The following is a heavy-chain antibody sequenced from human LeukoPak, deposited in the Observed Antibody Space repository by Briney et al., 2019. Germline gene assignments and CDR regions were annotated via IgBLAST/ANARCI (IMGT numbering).Heavy chain of an antibody. CDR2: ISAYNGNT. Sequence: ASVKVSCKASGYTFTSYGISWVRQAPGQGLEWMGWISAYNGNTNYAQKLQGRVTMTTDTSTSTAYMELRSLRSDDTAVYYCARDGESSWYGYYYYMDVWGKGTTVTVSS. J-gene: IGHJ6*03. CDR3: ARDGESSWYGYYYYMDV. CDR1: GYTFTSYG. D-gene: IGHD6-13*01. V-gene: IGHV1-18*01.